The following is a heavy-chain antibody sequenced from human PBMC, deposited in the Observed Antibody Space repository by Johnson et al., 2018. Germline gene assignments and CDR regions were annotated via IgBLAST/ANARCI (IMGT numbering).Heavy chain of an antibody. CDR3: ARDQGAYEGGMNLFQH. D-gene: IGHD1-26*01. V-gene: IGHV3-30-3*01. J-gene: IGHJ1*01. CDR1: GFTFSSYA. Sequence: QLLESGGGVVQPGRSLRLSCSASGFTFSSYAMHWVRQAPGKGLEWVAVISYDGSNKYYADSVKGRFTISRDNSKKTLYLQMNSLRAEDTAVYNCARDQGAYEGGMNLFQHWGQGTLVTVSS. CDR2: ISYDGSNK.